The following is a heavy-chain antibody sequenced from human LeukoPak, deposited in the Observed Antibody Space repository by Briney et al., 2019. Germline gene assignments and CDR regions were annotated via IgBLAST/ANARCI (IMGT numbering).Heavy chain of an antibody. CDR2: ITGGSTYI. CDR3: ARGWSDSSPYDC. J-gene: IGHJ4*02. Sequence: PGGSLRLSCAASGFTFSSYTMNWVRQAPGRGLEWVSTITGGSTYIYYADSVKGRFTISRDNTENSLSLQMNSLRVDDTAVYYCARGWSDSSPYDCWGQGTLVTVSS. CDR1: GFTFSSYT. D-gene: IGHD1-1*01. V-gene: IGHV3-21*01.